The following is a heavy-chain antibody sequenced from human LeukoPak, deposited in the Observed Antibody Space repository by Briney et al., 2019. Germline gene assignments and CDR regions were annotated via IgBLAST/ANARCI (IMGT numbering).Heavy chain of an antibody. CDR1: GFIFSSYP. Sequence: PGGSLRLSCAASGFIFSSYPMSWVRQAPGKGLEWVSAISGTAENTYYADSVKGRFSISRDNSRNTVHLQMNSLIPEDTAVYYCANQRGGFWGQGTLVTVSS. V-gene: IGHV3-23*01. J-gene: IGHJ4*02. D-gene: IGHD3-10*01. CDR3: ANQRGGF. CDR2: ISGTAENT.